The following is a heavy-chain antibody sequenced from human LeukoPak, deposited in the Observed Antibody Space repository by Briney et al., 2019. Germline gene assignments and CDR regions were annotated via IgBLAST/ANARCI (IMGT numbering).Heavy chain of an antibody. D-gene: IGHD5-18*01. CDR1: GYTFTGYY. CDR2: INPSSGGT. Sequence: ASVKVSCKASGYTFTGYYMRWVRQAPGQGLEWMGWINPSSGGTNYAQKFQGRVTMTRDTSISTAYMELSRLRSDDTAVYYCASGYSYGYQFDYWGQGTLVTVSS. J-gene: IGHJ4*02. CDR3: ASGYSYGYQFDY. V-gene: IGHV1-2*02.